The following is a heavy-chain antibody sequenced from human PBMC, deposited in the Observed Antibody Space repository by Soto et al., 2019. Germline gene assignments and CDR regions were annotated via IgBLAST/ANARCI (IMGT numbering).Heavy chain of an antibody. CDR3: AKEAQLWLSRKTAFDY. CDR1: GFTFSSYA. D-gene: IGHD5-18*01. J-gene: IGHJ4*02. CDR2: ISGSGGST. V-gene: IGHV3-23*01. Sequence: GGSLRLSCAASGFTFSSYAMSWVRQAPGKGLEWVSAISGSGGSTYYADSVKGRFTISRDNSKNTLYLQMNSLRAEDTAVYYCAKEAQLWLSRKTAFDYWGQGTLVTVSS.